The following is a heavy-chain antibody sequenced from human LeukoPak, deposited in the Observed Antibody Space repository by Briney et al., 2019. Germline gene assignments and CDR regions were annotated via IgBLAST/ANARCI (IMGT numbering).Heavy chain of an antibody. D-gene: IGHD3-22*01. V-gene: IGHV3-48*04. Sequence: RGSLRLSCAASGFTFSSYSMNWVRQAPGKGLEWVSYISSSSSTIYYADSEKGRFTISRDNAKNSLYLQMNSLRAEDTAVYYCARDLDHYHRSGYSDAFDIWGQGTMVTVSS. CDR3: ARDLDHYHRSGYSDAFDI. CDR1: GFTFSSYS. CDR2: ISSSSSTI. J-gene: IGHJ3*02.